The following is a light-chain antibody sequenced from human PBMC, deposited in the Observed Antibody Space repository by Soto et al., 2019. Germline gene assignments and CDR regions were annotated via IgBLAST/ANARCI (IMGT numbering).Light chain of an antibody. CDR3: QQYCSQRGT. V-gene: IGKV3-20*01. CDR1: QSVSSSY. J-gene: IGKJ2*01. CDR2: GAS. Sequence: EIVLTQSPGTLSLSPGERATLSCRASQSVSSSYLAWYQQKPGQAPRLLIYGASSRATGIPDRFSGSGSGTNCTLTIRRLEPEDVAVYYGQQYCSQRGTLGQGTKLEI.